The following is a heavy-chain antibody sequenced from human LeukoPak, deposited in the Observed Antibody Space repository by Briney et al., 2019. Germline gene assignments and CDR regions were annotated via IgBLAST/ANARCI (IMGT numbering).Heavy chain of an antibody. CDR3: ARVLSWAFDI. J-gene: IGHJ3*02. CDR1: GGSIRSHY. V-gene: IGHV4-59*11. CDR2: IYYSGST. D-gene: IGHD3-16*02. Sequence: SETLSLTCTASGGSIRSHYWSLIRQPPGKGLEWIGYIYYSGSTSHNPSLKSRVTISVDTSKNQLSLKLSSVTAADTAVYYCARVLSWAFDIWGQGTMVTVSS.